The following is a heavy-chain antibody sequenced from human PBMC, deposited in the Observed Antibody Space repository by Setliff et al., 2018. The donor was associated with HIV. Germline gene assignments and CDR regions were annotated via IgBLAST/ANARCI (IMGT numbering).Heavy chain of an antibody. V-gene: IGHV3-23*01. CDR2: ITSGGST. J-gene: IGHJ4*02. CDR3: AKGFRPVDTALVSGPTY. D-gene: IGHD5-18*01. CDR1: GFTFSSYA. Sequence: QPGGSLRLSCAASGFTFSSYAMSWVRQTPEKGLEWVSIITSGGSTYYADSAKGRFIISRDNSQNTLYLQMNSLRADDTATYYCAKGFRPVDTALVSGPTYWGQGIRVTVSS.